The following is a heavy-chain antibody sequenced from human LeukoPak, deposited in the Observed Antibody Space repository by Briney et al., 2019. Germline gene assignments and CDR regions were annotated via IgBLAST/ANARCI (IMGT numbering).Heavy chain of an antibody. D-gene: IGHD3-10*01. V-gene: IGHV3-23*01. CDR1: GFTFSSYA. CDR2: ISGSGGST. Sequence: PGGSLRLSCAASGFTFSSYAMSWVRQAPGKGLEWVSAISGSGGSTYYAGSVKGRFTISRDNSKNTLYLQMNSLRAEDTAVYYCAKGLWFGELSTGAFDIWGQGTMVTVSS. J-gene: IGHJ3*02. CDR3: AKGLWFGELSTGAFDI.